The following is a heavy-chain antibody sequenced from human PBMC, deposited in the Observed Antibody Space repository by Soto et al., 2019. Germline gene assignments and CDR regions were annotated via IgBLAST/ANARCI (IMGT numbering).Heavy chain of an antibody. Sequence: GGSLRLSCAASGSIFRGYGMHWVRQAPGKGLEWVAVIRYDGSNINYADSVMGRFTISRDNSKNTLYLEMNSLRAEDTAVYYCAKDPRITMVRGVIPLWGQGTLVTVSS. J-gene: IGHJ4*02. D-gene: IGHD3-10*01. V-gene: IGHV3-33*06. CDR3: AKDPRITMVRGVIPL. CDR1: GSIFRGYG. CDR2: IRYDGSNI.